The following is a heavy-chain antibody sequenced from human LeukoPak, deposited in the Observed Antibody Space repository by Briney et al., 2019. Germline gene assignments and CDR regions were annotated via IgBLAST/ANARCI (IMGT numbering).Heavy chain of an antibody. V-gene: IGHV3-23*01. Sequence: PGGSLRLSCAASGFTFNSYGMNWVSQAPGKGLEWVSGVSGSGRSTYYVDSVKGRFTVSRDNSKNTLFLQMNNLSAEDTALYYCAKDSSVGVAALLNLWAQETGDSVSS. CDR3: AKDSSVGVAALLNL. CDR1: GFTFNSYG. CDR2: VSGSGRST. D-gene: IGHD3-3*01. J-gene: IGHJ5*02.